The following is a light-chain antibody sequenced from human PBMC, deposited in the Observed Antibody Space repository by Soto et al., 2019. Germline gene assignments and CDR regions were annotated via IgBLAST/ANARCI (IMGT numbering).Light chain of an antibody. Sequence: DIQMTQSPSTLSASVGDRVTITCRASQSVSIWLAWYQQKPGKAPKLLIYKASSLESGVPSRFSVSGSGTEFTLTISSLQPDDFATYYCQQYNSYTWTFVQGTKVEIK. V-gene: IGKV1-5*03. CDR1: QSVSIW. CDR3: QQYNSYTWT. J-gene: IGKJ1*01. CDR2: KAS.